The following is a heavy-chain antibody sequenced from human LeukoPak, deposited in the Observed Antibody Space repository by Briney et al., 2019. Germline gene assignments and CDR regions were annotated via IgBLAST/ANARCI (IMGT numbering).Heavy chain of an antibody. CDR3: ARALAAAVIN. D-gene: IGHD6-13*01. CDR2: ITHRGSI. Sequence: SETLSLTCGVFGGPFSGHFYSWIRQSPGKGLEWIGEITHRGSINYNPSLKSRAAMSVDTSKNHFSLKLTSVTAADNGVYYCARALAAAVINWGQGTLVTVSS. CDR1: GGPFSGHF. J-gene: IGHJ1*01. V-gene: IGHV4-34*01.